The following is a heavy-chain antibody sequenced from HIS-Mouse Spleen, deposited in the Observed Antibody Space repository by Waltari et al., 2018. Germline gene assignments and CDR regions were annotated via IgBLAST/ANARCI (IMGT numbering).Heavy chain of an antibody. CDR2: INPNSGGT. Sequence: QVQLVQSGAEVKKPGASVKVSCKASGYTFTGYYMHWVRQAPGQGLEWMGWINPNSGGTNYAQKFQGRVNMTRDTSISTAYMELSRLRSDDTAVYYCARAPSGSYYYYYGMDVWGQGTTVTVSS. J-gene: IGHJ6*02. V-gene: IGHV1-2*02. CDR1: GYTFTGYY. CDR3: ARAPSGSYYYYYGMDV. D-gene: IGHD1-26*01.